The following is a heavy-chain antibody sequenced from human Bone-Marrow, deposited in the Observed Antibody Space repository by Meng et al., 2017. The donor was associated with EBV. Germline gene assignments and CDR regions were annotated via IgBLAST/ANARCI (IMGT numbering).Heavy chain of an antibody. J-gene: IGHJ4*02. V-gene: IGHV3-21*01. D-gene: IGHD3-3*01. CDR1: GFTFSSYS. Sequence: EVQLVESGGGLVKPGGSXXLSCAASGFTFSSYSMNWVRQAPGKGLEWVSSISSSSSYIYYADSVKGRFTISRDNAKNSLYLQMNSLRAEDTAVYYCARDTIFGALGIFDYWGQGTRVTVSS. CDR2: ISSSSSYI. CDR3: ARDTIFGALGIFDY.